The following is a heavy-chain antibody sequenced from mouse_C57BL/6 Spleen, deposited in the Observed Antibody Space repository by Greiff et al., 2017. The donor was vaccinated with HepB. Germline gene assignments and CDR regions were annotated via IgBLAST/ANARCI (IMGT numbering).Heavy chain of an antibody. CDR1: GYAFSSYW. Sequence: VMLVESGAELVKPGASVKISCKASGYAFSSYWMNWVKQRPGKGLEWIGQIYPGDGDTNYNGKFKGKATLTADKSSSTAYMQLSSLTSEDSAVYFCARDGNYPYAMDYWGQGTSVTVSS. J-gene: IGHJ4*01. CDR2: IYPGDGDT. V-gene: IGHV1-80*01. CDR3: ARDGNYPYAMDY. D-gene: IGHD2-1*01.